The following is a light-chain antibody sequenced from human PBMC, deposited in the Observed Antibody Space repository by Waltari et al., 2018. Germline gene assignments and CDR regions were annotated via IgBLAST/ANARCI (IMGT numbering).Light chain of an antibody. CDR3: QNHERIPAT. CDR2: AAS. Sequence: EVVLTQSPGPLSLSPGERATLSCKPSQSIGKDLVRYQQRPGQAPRLLIYAASTRATGIPDRFSGSGYGTDLSLTISRLEPEDFAVYYCQNHERIPATFGQGTKVEIK. V-gene: IGKV3-20*01. CDR1: QSIGKD. J-gene: IGKJ1*01.